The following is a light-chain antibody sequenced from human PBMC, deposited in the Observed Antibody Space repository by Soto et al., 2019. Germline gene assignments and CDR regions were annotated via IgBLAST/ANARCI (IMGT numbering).Light chain of an antibody. CDR3: QQYDNLPLMYT. Sequence: DIQMTQSPSSLSASVGARVTITCQASQAISNYLNWYQQKPGKAPKLLIYDASNLETGVPSRFSGSGSGTDFTFTISSLQPEDIATYYCQQYDNLPLMYTFGQGTKLEIK. V-gene: IGKV1-33*01. CDR2: DAS. J-gene: IGKJ2*01. CDR1: QAISNY.